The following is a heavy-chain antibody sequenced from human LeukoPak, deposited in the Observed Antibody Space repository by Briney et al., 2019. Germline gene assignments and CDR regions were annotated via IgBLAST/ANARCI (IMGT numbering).Heavy chain of an antibody. J-gene: IGHJ4*02. CDR2: MRSDGSTK. CDR3: AKGYDSSGYYLDY. CDR1: GFSFSSYG. Sequence: PGGSLRLPCAASGFSFSSYGMHWVRQAPGKGLEWVAYMRSDGSTKYYADSVKGRFTISRDNSKKTLYLQMNSLRPEDTAVYYCAKGYDSSGYYLDYWGRGTLVTVSP. V-gene: IGHV3-30*02. D-gene: IGHD3-22*01.